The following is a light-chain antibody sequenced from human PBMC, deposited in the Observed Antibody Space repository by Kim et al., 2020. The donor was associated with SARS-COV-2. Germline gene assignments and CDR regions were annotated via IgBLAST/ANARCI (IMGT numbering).Light chain of an antibody. CDR2: AAS. CDR1: QNIKTW. Sequence: SLGDRVTITCRASQNIKTWLAWYQQKPGKAPHLLIFAASTLQDGAPSRFSGSGSGTEFSLTITSLQPDDFGIYYCQQYDSYPLTFGGGTKVDIK. V-gene: IGKV1-12*01. CDR3: QQYDSYPLT. J-gene: IGKJ4*01.